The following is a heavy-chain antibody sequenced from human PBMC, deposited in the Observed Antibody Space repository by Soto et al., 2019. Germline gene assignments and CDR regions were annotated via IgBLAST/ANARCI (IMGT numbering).Heavy chain of an antibody. Sequence: SETLSLTCTVSGGSISSYYWSWIRQPPGKGLEWIGYIYYSGSTNYNPSLKSRVTISVDTSKNQFSLKLSSVTAADTAVYYCARGYSSSWPTFYYFDYWGQGTLVTVSS. V-gene: IGHV4-59*01. CDR2: IYYSGST. D-gene: IGHD6-13*01. CDR1: GGSISSYY. CDR3: ARGYSSSWPTFYYFDY. J-gene: IGHJ4*02.